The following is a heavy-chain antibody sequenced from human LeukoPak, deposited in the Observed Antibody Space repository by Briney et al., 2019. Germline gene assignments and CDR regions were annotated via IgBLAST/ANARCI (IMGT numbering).Heavy chain of an antibody. Sequence: SETLSLTCTVSGGSISSSSYYWSWIRQHPGKGLEWIGYIYYSGSTYYNPSLKSRVTISVDTSKNQFSLKLSSVTAADTAVYYCASARSGYSYGPPGYWGQGTLVTVSS. CDR2: IYYSGST. D-gene: IGHD5-18*01. J-gene: IGHJ4*02. CDR1: GGSISSSSYY. V-gene: IGHV4-31*03. CDR3: ASARSGYSYGPPGY.